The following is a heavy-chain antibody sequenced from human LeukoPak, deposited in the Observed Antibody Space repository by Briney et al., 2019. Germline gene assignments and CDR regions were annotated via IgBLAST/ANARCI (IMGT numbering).Heavy chain of an antibody. CDR2: ISSSSSYI. D-gene: IGHD3-10*01. CDR1: GFTFSSYS. CDR3: ASGVVRGVIDY. Sequence: GGSLRLSCAASGFTFSSYSMNWVRQAPGKGLEWVSSISSSSSYIYYADSVKGRFTFSTDNAKNSLYLQMSSLRAEDTAVYYCASGVVRGVIDYWGQGTLVTVSS. J-gene: IGHJ4*02. V-gene: IGHV3-21*01.